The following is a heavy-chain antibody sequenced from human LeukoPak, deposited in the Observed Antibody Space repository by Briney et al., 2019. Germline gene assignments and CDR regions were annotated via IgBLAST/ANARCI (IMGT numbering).Heavy chain of an antibody. CDR2: ISGSGGST. CDR1: GFTFSSYA. V-gene: IGHV3-23*01. D-gene: IGHD6-19*01. J-gene: IGHJ4*02. CDR3: NIAVAGTIGRW. Sequence: PGGSLRLSCAASGFTFSSYAMSWVRQAPGKGLEWVSTISGSGGSTYYADSVKGRFTISRDNSKNTLYLQMNSLRAEDTAVYYCNIAVAGTIGRWWGQGTLVTVSS.